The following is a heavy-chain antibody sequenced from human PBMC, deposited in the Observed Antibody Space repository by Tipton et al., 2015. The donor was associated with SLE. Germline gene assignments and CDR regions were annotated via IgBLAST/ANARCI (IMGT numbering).Heavy chain of an antibody. CDR1: GGSISSYY. CDR3: ARGDKITMVRGVLDY. J-gene: IGHJ4*02. CDR2: IYYSGST. Sequence: TLSLTCTVSGGSISSYYWSWIRQPPGKGLEWIGYIYYSGSTNYNPSLKSRVTISVDTSKNQFSLKLRYVTAADTAVYYCARGDKITMVRGVLDYWGQGTLVTVSS. V-gene: IGHV4-59*12. D-gene: IGHD3-10*01.